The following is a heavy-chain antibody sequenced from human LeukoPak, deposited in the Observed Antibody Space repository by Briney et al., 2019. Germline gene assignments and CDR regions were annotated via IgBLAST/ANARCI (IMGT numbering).Heavy chain of an antibody. J-gene: IGHJ6*03. V-gene: IGHV4-39*01. D-gene: IGHD3-3*01. Sequence: SETLSLTCTVSGGSISSSSYYWGWICQPPGKGLEWIGSIYYSGSTYYNPSLKSRVTISVDTSKNQFSLKLSSVTAADTAVYYCARVRVLRFLEWLPPDYMDVWGKGTTVTVSS. CDR1: GGSISSSSYY. CDR2: IYYSGST. CDR3: ARVRVLRFLEWLPPDYMDV.